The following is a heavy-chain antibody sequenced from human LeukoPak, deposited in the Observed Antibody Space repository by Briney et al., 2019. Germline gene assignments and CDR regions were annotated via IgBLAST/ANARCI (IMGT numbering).Heavy chain of an antibody. Sequence: ETLSLTCTVSGGSISTYYWSWIRQSPGKGLEWIGYINYSGSTNYIPSLKSRVTISVDTSKKQFSLRLSSVTAADTAVYYCARPYYYYGMDVWGQGTTVTVSS. V-gene: IGHV4-59*01. CDR1: GGSISTYY. CDR2: INYSGST. J-gene: IGHJ6*02. CDR3: ARPYYYYGMDV.